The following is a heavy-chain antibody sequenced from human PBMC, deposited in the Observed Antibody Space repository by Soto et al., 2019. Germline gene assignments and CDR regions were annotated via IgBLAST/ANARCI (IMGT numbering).Heavy chain of an antibody. Sequence: GRSHRLRYSASGFNFSDYTMSWVRLAPGKGLEWVAGINAGVFNTYYTDSVSGRFTISRDNSRNMLYLQMNSLRVDDKAVYYCAKDRQRDIRWALGYWGKGALVTVSS. CDR2: INAGVFNT. CDR3: AKDRQRDIRWALGY. CDR1: GFNFSDYT. J-gene: IGHJ4*02. D-gene: IGHD3-16*01. V-gene: IGHV3-23*01.